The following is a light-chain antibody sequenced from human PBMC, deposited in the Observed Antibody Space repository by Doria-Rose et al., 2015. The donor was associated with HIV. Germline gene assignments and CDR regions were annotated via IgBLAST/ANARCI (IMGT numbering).Light chain of an antibody. J-gene: IGKJ5*01. CDR3: HQYDNWPA. CDR2: GAS. Sequence: TQSPETMSVSPGESATLSCRASQSVSTDLAWYQHKPGQAPRLLIWGASTRATGIPARFSGSGSGTEFTLTISSLQSEDFAIYFCHQYDNWPAFGQGTRLDIK. CDR1: QSVSTD. V-gene: IGKV3-15*01.